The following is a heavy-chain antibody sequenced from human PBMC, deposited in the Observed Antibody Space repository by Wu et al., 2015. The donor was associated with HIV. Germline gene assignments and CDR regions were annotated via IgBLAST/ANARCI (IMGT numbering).Heavy chain of an antibody. V-gene: IGHV1-69*05. D-gene: IGHD3-10*01. CDR3: ARGAYGSGSYYNGGDYYYGMDV. CDR1: GGIFSSSA. Sequence: QVQLVQSGAEMKKPGSSVKVSCKTSGGIFSSSAIAWVRQAPGQGLEWMGRIIPIFGTANYAQKFQGRVTITTDESTSTAYMELSSLRSEDTAVYYCARGAYGSGSYYNGGDYYYGMDVWGQGTTVTVSS. CDR2: IIPIFGTA. J-gene: IGHJ6*02.